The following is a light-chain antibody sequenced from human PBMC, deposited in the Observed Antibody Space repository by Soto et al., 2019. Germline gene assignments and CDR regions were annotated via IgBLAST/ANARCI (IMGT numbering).Light chain of an antibody. Sequence: EIVLTQSPGTLFLSPGERATLSCRASQSVSSSYLAWYQQKPGQAPRLLIYGASSRATGIPDRFSGSGSGTDFTLTISRLEPEDFAVYYCQQYGSSLTWTFGQGTKVDIK. CDR3: QQYGSSLTWT. V-gene: IGKV3-20*01. CDR1: QSVSSSY. CDR2: GAS. J-gene: IGKJ1*01.